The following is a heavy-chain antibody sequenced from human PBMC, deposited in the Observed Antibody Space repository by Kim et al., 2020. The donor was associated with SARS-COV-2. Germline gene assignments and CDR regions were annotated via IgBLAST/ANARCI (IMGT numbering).Heavy chain of an antibody. V-gene: IGHV3-74*01. Sequence: SVKGRFTISRDNAKNTLYLHMNSLRPEDTAVYYCARAGDYDRSGYYGFFHHCGQGALVTVSS. D-gene: IGHD3-22*01. J-gene: IGHJ1*01. CDR3: ARAGDYDRSGYYGFFHH.